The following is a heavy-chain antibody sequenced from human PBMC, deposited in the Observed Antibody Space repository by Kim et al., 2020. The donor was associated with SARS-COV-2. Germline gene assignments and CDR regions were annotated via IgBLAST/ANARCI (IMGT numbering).Heavy chain of an antibody. D-gene: IGHD4-17*01. J-gene: IGHJ5*02. V-gene: IGHV3-21*01. CDR3: ARASVTWGWFDP. Sequence: YYADSVKGRFTFSRDNAKNSLYLQMNSLRGEDTAMYYCARASVTWGWFDPWGQGTLVTVSS.